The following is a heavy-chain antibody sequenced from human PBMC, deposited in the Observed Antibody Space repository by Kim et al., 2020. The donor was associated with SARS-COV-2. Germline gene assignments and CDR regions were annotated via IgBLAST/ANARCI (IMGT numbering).Heavy chain of an antibody. D-gene: IGHD6-13*01. V-gene: IGHV3-33*01. Sequence: GGSLRLSCAASGFTFSSYGMHWVRQAPGKGLEWVAVIWYDGSNKYYADSVKGRFTISRDNSKNTLYLQMNSLRAEDTAVYYCARDLAIAAADLVDYWGQGTLVTVSS. CDR2: IWYDGSNK. J-gene: IGHJ4*02. CDR1: GFTFSSYG. CDR3: ARDLAIAAADLVDY.